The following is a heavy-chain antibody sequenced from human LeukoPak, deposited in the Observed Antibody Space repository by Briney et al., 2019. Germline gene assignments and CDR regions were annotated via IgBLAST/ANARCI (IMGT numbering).Heavy chain of an antibody. D-gene: IGHD2-15*01. V-gene: IGHV4-34*01. CDR2: INHSGST. J-gene: IGHJ4*02. CDR3: ATSGKKRDCSGGSCLGSVGY. CDR1: GGSFSGYY. Sequence: KPSETLSLTCAVYGGSFSGYYWSGIRHPPGKGLEVIGEINHSGSTNYNPSLKSRVTISVDTSNHEFSLKLSSVTAADTAVYYCATSGKKRDCSGGSCLGSVGYWGQGTLVTVSS.